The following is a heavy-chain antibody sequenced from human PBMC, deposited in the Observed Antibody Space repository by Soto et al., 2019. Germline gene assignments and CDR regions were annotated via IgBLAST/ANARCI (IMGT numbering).Heavy chain of an antibody. V-gene: IGHV4-59*01. CDR3: VRGGITIFGVDADDGMDV. J-gene: IGHJ6*02. CDR1: GGSISSYY. Sequence: SETLSLTCTVSGGSISSYYWSWIRQPPGKGLEWIGYIYYSGSTNYNPSLKSRVTISVDTSKNQFSLKLSSVTAADTAVDYCVRGGITIFGVDADDGMDVWGQGTTVT. D-gene: IGHD3-3*01. CDR2: IYYSGST.